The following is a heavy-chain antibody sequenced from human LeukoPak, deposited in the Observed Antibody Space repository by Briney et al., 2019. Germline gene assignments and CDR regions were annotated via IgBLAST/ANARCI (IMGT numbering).Heavy chain of an antibody. CDR2: INPSGGST. Sequence: GASVTVSCTASGYTFTIYYMHWVRQAPGQGLEWMGIINPSGGSTSYAQKFQGRVTMTRDTSTSTVYMELSSLRSEDTAVYYCARDLNTVTTDYWGQGTLVTVSS. CDR3: ARDLNTVTTDY. CDR1: GYTFTIYY. J-gene: IGHJ4*02. D-gene: IGHD4-17*01. V-gene: IGHV1-46*01.